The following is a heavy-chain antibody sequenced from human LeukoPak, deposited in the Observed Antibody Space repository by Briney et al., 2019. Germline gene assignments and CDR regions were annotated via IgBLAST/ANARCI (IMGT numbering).Heavy chain of an antibody. D-gene: IGHD3-10*01. J-gene: IGHJ4*02. V-gene: IGHV1-18*01. CDR1: GYTFTSYG. CDR2: ISAYNGNT. CDR3: ATLDMVRGVISDY. Sequence: ASVKVSCKASGYTFTSYGISWVRQAPGQGLEWMGWISAYNGNTNYAQKFQGRVTMTEDTSTDTAYMELSSLRSEDTAVYYCATLDMVRGVISDYWGQGTLVTVSS.